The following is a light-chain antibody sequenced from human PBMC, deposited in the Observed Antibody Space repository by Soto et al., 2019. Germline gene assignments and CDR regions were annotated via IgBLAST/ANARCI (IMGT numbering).Light chain of an antibody. CDR2: LGS. Sequence: DIVMTQSPLFLSVTPGEPSSVSCSSSQSLLHDNGFNFLNWYLQKPGQSPQLLISLGSSRASGVPDRFSGSASGRDFTLLISRVEAEDVGVFYCMQALETPLTFGGGTKVDIK. J-gene: IGKJ4*01. V-gene: IGKV2-28*01. CDR1: QSLLHDNGFNF. CDR3: MQALETPLT.